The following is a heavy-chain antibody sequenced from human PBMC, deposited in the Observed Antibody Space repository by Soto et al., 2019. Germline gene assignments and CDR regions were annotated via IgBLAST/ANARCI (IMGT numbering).Heavy chain of an antibody. Sequence: EVQLVESGGDLVQRGGSLRLSCVASGFTFSVYSMNWVRQAPGKGLEWFSYITSDTKTIKYADSVKGRFTSSRDNAKNSVYLQMNSRRDEDTAVYYCARSVEGHFDYWGQGTVVTVSS. J-gene: IGHJ4*02. CDR1: GFTFSVYS. V-gene: IGHV3-48*02. D-gene: IGHD6-19*01. CDR3: ARSVEGHFDY. CDR2: ITSDTKTI.